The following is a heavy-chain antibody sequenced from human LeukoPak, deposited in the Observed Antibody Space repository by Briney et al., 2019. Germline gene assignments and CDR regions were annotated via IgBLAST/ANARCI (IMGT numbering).Heavy chain of an antibody. CDR1: GFTFSSYG. CDR2: ISYDGSNK. V-gene: IGHV3-30*03. J-gene: IGHJ5*02. CDR3: ARGGGRAVAGTTEWFDP. Sequence: PGGSLRLSCAASGFTFSSYGMHWVRQAPGKGLEWVAVISYDGSNKYYADSVKGRFTISRDNSKNTLYLQMNSLRAEDTAVYYCARGGGRAVAGTTEWFDPWGQGTLVTVSS. D-gene: IGHD6-19*01.